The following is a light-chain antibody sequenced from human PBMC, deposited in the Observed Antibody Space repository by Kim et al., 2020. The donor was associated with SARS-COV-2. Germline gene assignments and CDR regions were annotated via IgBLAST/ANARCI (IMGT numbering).Light chain of an antibody. CDR2: AAS. V-gene: IGKV3-20*01. Sequence: EIVLTQSPVTLSLSPGERATLSCRASHGVSGSYLAWYQQKPGQSPRLLIYAASTRAAGIPDRFSGSGSETDFTLTISRLDPEDFAVYYWQQYGGSPWTFGQGTKVDIK. J-gene: IGKJ1*01. CDR1: HGVSGSY. CDR3: QQYGGSPWT.